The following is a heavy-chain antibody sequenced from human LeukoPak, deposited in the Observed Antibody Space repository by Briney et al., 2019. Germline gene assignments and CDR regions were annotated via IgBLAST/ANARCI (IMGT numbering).Heavy chain of an antibody. CDR1: GGSISSYY. D-gene: IGHD6-13*01. V-gene: IGHV4-59*01. Sequence: PSETLSLTCTVSGGSISSYYWSWIRQPPGKGLEWIGYIYYSGSTNYNPSLKSRVTISVDTSKNQFSLKLSSVTAADTAVYYCARLIRGSAAADYWGQGTLVTVSS. J-gene: IGHJ4*02. CDR2: IYYSGST. CDR3: ARLIRGSAAADY.